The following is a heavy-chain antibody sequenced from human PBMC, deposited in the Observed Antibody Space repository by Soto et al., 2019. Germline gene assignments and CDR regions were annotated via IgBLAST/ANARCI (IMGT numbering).Heavy chain of an antibody. CDR3: ARGQVVAVQH. D-gene: IGHD2-15*01. Sequence: SETLSLTCAVYGGSFSSGGYSWSWIRQPPGKGLEWIGYIYHSGSTYYNPSLKSRVTISVDRSKNQFSLKLSSVTAADTAVYYCARGQVVAVQHWGQGTLVTVSS. CDR2: IYHSGST. CDR1: GGSFSSGGYS. V-gene: IGHV4-30-2*01. J-gene: IGHJ1*01.